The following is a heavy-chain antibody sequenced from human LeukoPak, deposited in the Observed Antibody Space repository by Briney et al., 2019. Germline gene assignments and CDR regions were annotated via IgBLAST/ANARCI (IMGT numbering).Heavy chain of an antibody. Sequence: GGSLRLSCAASGFTFSIYAMSWVRQAPGKGLEWVSGVTGSGSAGSTYYADSVKGRFTISRDSSKNTLYLQMNSLRAEDTAVYYCAKNEAIVGVLATNWFDPWGQGTPVTVSS. J-gene: IGHJ5*02. D-gene: IGHD2-15*01. CDR1: GFTFSIYA. CDR3: AKNEAIVGVLATNWFDP. CDR2: VTGSGSAGST. V-gene: IGHV3-23*01.